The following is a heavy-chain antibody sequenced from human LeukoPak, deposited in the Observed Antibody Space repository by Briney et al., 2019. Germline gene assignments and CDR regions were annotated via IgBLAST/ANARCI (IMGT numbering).Heavy chain of an antibody. D-gene: IGHD3-3*01. J-gene: IGHJ4*02. CDR3: ASSVGRLAPGMVTIFGVVVDY. V-gene: IGHV3-74*01. CDR1: GFTFSSYW. Sequence: PGGSLRLSCAASGFTFSSYWMHWVRQAPGKGLVWVSRINSDGSSTSYADSVKGRFTISRDNAKNTLYLQMNSLRAEDTAVYYCASSVGRLAPGMVTIFGVVVDYWGQGTLVTVSS. CDR2: INSDGSST.